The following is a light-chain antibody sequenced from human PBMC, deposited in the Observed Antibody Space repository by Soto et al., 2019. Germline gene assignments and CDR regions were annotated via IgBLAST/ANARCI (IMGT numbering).Light chain of an antibody. CDR3: QQRSNWHTWT. J-gene: IGKJ1*01. CDR1: QSVSSN. CDR2: DAS. Sequence: EIVMTQSPATLSVSPWERATLSCRASQSVSSNLAWYQQKPGQAPRLLIYDASNRATGIPARFSGSGSGTDFTLTISSLEPEDFAVYYCQQRSNWHTWTFGQGTKVDIK. V-gene: IGKV3-11*01.